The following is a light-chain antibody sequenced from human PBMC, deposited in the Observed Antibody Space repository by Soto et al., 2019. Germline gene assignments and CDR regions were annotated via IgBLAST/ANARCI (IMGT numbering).Light chain of an antibody. CDR3: QQYGRSPFT. CDR2: GAS. CDR1: QSVSGSY. J-gene: IGKJ3*01. V-gene: IGKV3-20*01. Sequence: EIVMTQSPATLSVSPGERADLSCRASQSVSGSYVAWYQQKPGQAPRLLIYGASNRATGIPDRFSGSGSGTDLTLTITRLEPEDFAVYSCQQYGRSPFTLGPGTKVDIK.